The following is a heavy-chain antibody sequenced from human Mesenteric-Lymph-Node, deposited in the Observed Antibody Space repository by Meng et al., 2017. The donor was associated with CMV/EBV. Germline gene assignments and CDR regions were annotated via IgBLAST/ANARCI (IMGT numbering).Heavy chain of an antibody. V-gene: IGHV3-21*01. CDR1: GFTFSNYV. J-gene: IGHJ6*02. CDR3: ARDLGRYYDFWSGYLTGGYYYYGMDV. D-gene: IGHD3-3*01. CDR2: ISSSSSYI. Sequence: GESLKISCAASGFTFSNYVMHWVRQAPGRGLEWVSSISSSSSYIYYADSVKGRFTISRDNAKNSLYLQMNSLRAEDTAVYYCARDLGRYYDFWSGYLTGGYYYYGMDVWGQGTTVTVSS.